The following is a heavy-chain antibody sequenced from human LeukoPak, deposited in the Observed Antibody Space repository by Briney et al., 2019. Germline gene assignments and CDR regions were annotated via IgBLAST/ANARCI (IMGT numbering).Heavy chain of an antibody. CDR2: IYTSGST. CDR1: GGSISSGSYY. V-gene: IGHV4-61*02. J-gene: IGHJ4*02. D-gene: IGHD3-22*01. CDR3: ARSGYYDSSGPRY. Sequence: SETLSLTCTVSGGSISSGSYYWSWIRQPAGKGLEWIGRIYTSGSTNYNPSLKSRVTISVDTSKNQFSLKLSSVTAADTAVYYCARSGYYDSSGPRYWGQGTLVTVSS.